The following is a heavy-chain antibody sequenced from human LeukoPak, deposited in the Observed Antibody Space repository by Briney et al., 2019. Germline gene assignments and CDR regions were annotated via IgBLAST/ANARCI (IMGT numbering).Heavy chain of an antibody. D-gene: IGHD1-26*01. Sequence: ASVKVSCKASGYTFTGYYMHWVRQAPGQGLEWMGWINPNSGGTNYAQKFQGRVTMTRDTSISTAYMELSRLRSDDTAVYYCACSRVGATKSWFDPWGQGTLVTVSS. CDR3: ACSRVGATKSWFDP. V-gene: IGHV1-2*02. CDR2: INPNSGGT. J-gene: IGHJ5*02. CDR1: GYTFTGYY.